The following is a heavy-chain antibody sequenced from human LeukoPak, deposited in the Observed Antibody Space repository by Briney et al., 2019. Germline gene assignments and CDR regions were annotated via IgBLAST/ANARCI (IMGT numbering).Heavy chain of an antibody. CDR3: TRLTSIAVAGNY. CDR2: IRSKANSYAT. CDR1: GFTFSGSA. D-gene: IGHD6-19*01. V-gene: IGHV3-73*01. J-gene: IGHJ4*02. Sequence: GGSLRLSCAASGFTFSGSAMHWVRQASGKGREWVGRIRSKANSYATAYAASVKGRFTISRDDSKNTAYLQMNSLKTEDTAVYYCTRLTSIAVAGNYWGQGTLVTVSS.